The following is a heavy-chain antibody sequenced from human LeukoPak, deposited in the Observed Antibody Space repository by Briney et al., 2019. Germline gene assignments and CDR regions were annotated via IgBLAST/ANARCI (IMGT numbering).Heavy chain of an antibody. V-gene: IGHV4-59*01. J-gene: IGHJ6*03. CDR1: GGSISNYY. CDR2: IYYSGST. Sequence: PSETLSLTCTVSGGSISNYYWSWIRQPPGKGLEWIGYIYYSGSTNYNPSHKSRVTISVDTSKNQFSLKLSSVTAADTAVYYCARNYYYMDVWGKGTTVTISS. CDR3: ARNYYYMDV.